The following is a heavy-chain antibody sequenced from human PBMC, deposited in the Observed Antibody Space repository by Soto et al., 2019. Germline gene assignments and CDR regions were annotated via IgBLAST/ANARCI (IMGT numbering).Heavy chain of an antibody. V-gene: IGHV3-30*18. J-gene: IGHJ4*02. CDR2: VSNAGSST. D-gene: IGHD2-15*01. Sequence: PGGSLRLSCAASGFSFSDFGMYWVRQAPGKGLEWVAVVSNAGSSTFYVDSVKGRFTISRDNSKRTVYLQMNSLRAEDTAVYYCAKGHLYCSGGSCYGPVDFWGQGTLVTVSS. CDR3: AKGHLYCSGGSCYGPVDF. CDR1: GFSFSDFG.